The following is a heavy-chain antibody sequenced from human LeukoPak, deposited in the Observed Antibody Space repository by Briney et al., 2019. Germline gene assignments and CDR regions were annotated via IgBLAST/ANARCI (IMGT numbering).Heavy chain of an antibody. V-gene: IGHV3-72*01. D-gene: IGHD2/OR15-2a*01. Sequence: PGGSLRLSCAASGFTISDHYMDWVRQAPGKGLEWMGRIRNEANSYRTEFAESVKGRFTISIDDSKNSLYLQMNSLKTEDTALYYCGRAGSFSPIEYCGQGPLVTVSS. CDR2: IRNEANSYRT. J-gene: IGHJ1*01. CDR1: GFTISDHY. CDR3: GRAGSFSPIEY.